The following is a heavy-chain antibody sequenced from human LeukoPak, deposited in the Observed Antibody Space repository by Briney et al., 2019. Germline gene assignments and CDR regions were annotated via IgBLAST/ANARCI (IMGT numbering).Heavy chain of an antibody. CDR1: GFTFYDYA. CDR3: AKDSTYYYDSSGRHFDY. Sequence: GGSLRLSCAASGFTFYDYAMHWVRQAPGKGLEWVSGISWNSGSIGYADSVKGRFTISRDNAKNSLYLQMNSLRAEDTALYYCAKDSTYYYDSSGRHFDYWGQGTLVTVSS. V-gene: IGHV3-9*01. J-gene: IGHJ4*02. CDR2: ISWNSGSI. D-gene: IGHD3-22*01.